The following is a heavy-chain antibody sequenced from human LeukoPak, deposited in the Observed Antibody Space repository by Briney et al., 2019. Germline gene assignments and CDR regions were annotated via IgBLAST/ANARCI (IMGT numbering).Heavy chain of an antibody. J-gene: IGHJ4*02. D-gene: IGHD6-19*01. Sequence: GGSLRLSCAASGFTFSCYAMSWVRQAPGKGLEWVSAISGSGGSTYYADSVKGRFTISRDNSKNTLYLQMNSLRAEDTAVYYCAKGIAVAGRIYFDYWGQGTLVTVSS. CDR2: ISGSGGST. CDR1: GFTFSCYA. CDR3: AKGIAVAGRIYFDY. V-gene: IGHV3-23*01.